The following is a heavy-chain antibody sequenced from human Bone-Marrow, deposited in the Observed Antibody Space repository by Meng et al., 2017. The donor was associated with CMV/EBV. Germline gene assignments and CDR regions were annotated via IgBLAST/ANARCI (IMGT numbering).Heavy chain of an antibody. J-gene: IGHJ6*02. Sequence: GSLKISCAASGFTVSSNYMSWVRQAPGKGLEWVSVIYSGGSTYYADSVKGRFTISRDNSKNTLYLQMNSLRAEDTAVYYCAKGSVVTTLGDYYYYYGMDVWGQGTTVTVSS. D-gene: IGHD4-23*01. CDR2: IYSGGST. CDR3: AKGSVVTTLGDYYYYYGMDV. V-gene: IGHV3-53*01. CDR1: GFTVSSNY.